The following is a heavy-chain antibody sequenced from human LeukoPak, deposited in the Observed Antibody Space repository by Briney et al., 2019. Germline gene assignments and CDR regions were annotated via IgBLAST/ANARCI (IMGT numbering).Heavy chain of an antibody. D-gene: IGHD1-26*01. CDR2: IWFDGSNK. CDR3: ATVDGSSFDY. CDR1: GFIFSNDA. J-gene: IGHJ4*02. Sequence: GGSLRLSCAASGFIFSNDAMHWVRQAPGKGLEWVAFIWFDGSNKHYADSVKGRFTISRDNSEDTLYLQMNSLRAEDTAVYYCATVDGSSFDYWGQGTLVTVSS. V-gene: IGHV3-30*02.